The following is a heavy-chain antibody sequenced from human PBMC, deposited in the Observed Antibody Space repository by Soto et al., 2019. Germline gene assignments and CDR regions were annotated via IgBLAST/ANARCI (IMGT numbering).Heavy chain of an antibody. D-gene: IGHD2-15*01. CDR1: GYTFTSYY. V-gene: IGHV1-46*03. CDR2: INPSGGST. CDR3: ARDLGYCSRRSCLSIDY. Sequence: ASVKVSCKASGYTFTSYYMHWVRQAPGQGLEWMGIINPSGGSTSYAQKFQGRVTMTRDTSTSTVYMELSSLRSEDTAVYYCARDLGYCSRRSCLSIDYSGQATLVTVSS. J-gene: IGHJ4*02.